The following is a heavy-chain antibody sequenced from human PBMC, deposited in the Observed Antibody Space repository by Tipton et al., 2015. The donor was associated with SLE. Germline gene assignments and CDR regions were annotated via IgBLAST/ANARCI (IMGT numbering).Heavy chain of an antibody. CDR3: ARDLDSGSFHWDS. V-gene: IGHV4-39*07. CDR1: SGSVSDNNYY. CDR2: VFYTGAT. D-gene: IGHD1-26*01. Sequence: LRLSCTVTSGSVSDNNYYWGWIRQPPGKGLEWVGRVFYTGATSYNPSLKSRVSISVDTSKNQFSLRLTSVTAADTATYYCARDLDSGSFHWDSWGQGTLVTVSS. J-gene: IGHJ4*02.